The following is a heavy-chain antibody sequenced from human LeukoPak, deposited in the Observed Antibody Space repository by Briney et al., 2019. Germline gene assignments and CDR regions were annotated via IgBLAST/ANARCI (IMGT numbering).Heavy chain of an antibody. CDR1: GGSISSYY. D-gene: IGHD3-16*01. J-gene: IGHJ6*03. CDR3: AGGVWGERGYYYYYYMDV. Sequence: SETLSLTCTVSGGSISSYYWSWIRQPPGKGLEWIGYIYYSGSTNYNPSLKSRVTISVDTSKNQFSLKLSSVTAADTAVYYCAGGVWGERGYYYYYYMDVWGKGTTVTVSS. CDR2: IYYSGST. V-gene: IGHV4-59*01.